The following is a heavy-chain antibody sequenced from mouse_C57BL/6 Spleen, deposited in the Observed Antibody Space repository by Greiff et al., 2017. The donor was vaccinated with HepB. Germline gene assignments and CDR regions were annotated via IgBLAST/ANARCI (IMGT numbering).Heavy chain of an antibody. V-gene: IGHV1-69*01. CDR2: IDPSDSYT. CDR3: ARRDGSSYRFAY. CDR1: GYTFTSYW. Sequence: QVHVKQPGAELVMPGASVKLSCKASGYTFTSYWMHWVKQRPGQGLEWIGEIDPSDSYTNYNQKFKGKSTLTVDKSSSTAYMQLSSLTSEDSAVYYCARRDGSSYRFAYWGQGTLVTVSA. J-gene: IGHJ3*01. D-gene: IGHD1-1*01.